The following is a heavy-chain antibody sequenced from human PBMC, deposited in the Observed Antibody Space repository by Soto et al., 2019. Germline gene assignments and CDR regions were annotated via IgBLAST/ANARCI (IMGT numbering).Heavy chain of an antibody. CDR2: IKSKTDGGTT. CDR1: GFTFSNAW. CDR3: SQGIVATIGGGYYYGLDV. V-gene: IGHV3-15*01. D-gene: IGHD5-12*01. J-gene: IGHJ6*02. Sequence: LRLSCAASGFTFSNAWMSWVRQASGKGLEWVGRIKSKTDGGTTDYAAPVKGRFTISRDDSKNTLYLQMNSLKTEDTAVYYCSQGIVATIGGGYYYGLDVWGQGTTVTVSS.